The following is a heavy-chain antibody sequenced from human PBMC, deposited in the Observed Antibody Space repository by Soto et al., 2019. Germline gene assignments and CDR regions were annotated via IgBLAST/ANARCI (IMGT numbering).Heavy chain of an antibody. CDR2: IYQSGNT. Sequence: VQLQESGPGLVEPSGTLSLTCAVSGGSISSNNWWSWVRQSPGEGLEWIGDIYQSGNTNYNPSLKSRVTRSVDKSNNQFSPRRTALPAADTAVYYCARGNWHYVRSYGMDVWGQGTTVTVSS. J-gene: IGHJ6*02. D-gene: IGHD1-7*01. CDR3: ARGNWHYVRSYGMDV. V-gene: IGHV4-4*02. CDR1: GGSISSNNW.